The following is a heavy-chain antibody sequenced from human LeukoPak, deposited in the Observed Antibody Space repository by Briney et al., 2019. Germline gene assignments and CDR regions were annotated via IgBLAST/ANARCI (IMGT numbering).Heavy chain of an antibody. Sequence: SETLSLTCTVSGGSNSSYYWSWIRQPPGKGLEWIGYIYYSGSTNYNPSLKSRVTISVDTSKNQFSLELSSVTAADTAVYYCARNPSYDILTGYSDYYGMDVWGQGTTVTVSS. V-gene: IGHV4-59*01. CDR3: ARNPSYDILTGYSDYYGMDV. CDR2: IYYSGST. CDR1: GGSNSSYY. D-gene: IGHD3-9*01. J-gene: IGHJ6*02.